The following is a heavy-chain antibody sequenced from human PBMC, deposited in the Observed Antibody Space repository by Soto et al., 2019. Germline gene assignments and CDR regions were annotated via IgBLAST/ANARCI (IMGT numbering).Heavy chain of an antibody. Sequence: LSETLSLTCTVSGGSISSYYWSWIRQPPGKGLEWIGYIYYSGSTNYNPSLKSRVTISVDTSKNQFSLKLSSVTAADTAVYYCARGYSSGYNYYFDYWGQGALVGVS. CDR3: ARGYSSGYNYYFDY. CDR1: GGSISSYY. V-gene: IGHV4-59*01. J-gene: IGHJ4*02. CDR2: IYYSGST. D-gene: IGHD3-22*01.